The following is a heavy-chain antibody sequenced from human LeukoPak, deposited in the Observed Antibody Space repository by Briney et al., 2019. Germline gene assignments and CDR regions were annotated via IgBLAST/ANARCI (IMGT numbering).Heavy chain of an antibody. CDR2: IHNSGST. V-gene: IGHV4-59*01. CDR3: ARTTEGYCRGRSCYSYYYYMDV. CDR1: GGSISSYY. J-gene: IGHJ6*03. Sequence: SETLSLTCTVSGGSISSYYSSWIRQPPGKGLEWIGYIHNSGSTNYNPSLKSRVTISLDTSKNQFSLKLSSVTAADTAVYYCARTTEGYCRGRSCYSYYYYMDVWGKGTTVTVSS. D-gene: IGHD2-15*01.